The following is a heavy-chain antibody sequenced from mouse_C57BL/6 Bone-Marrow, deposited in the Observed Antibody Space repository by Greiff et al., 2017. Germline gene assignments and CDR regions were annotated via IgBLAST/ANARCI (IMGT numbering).Heavy chain of an antibody. CDR1: GYTFTSSG. CDR3: ARRRSVSSSFDY. D-gene: IGHD1-1*01. J-gene: IGHJ2*01. CDR2: IYPRSGNT. V-gene: IGHV1-81*01. Sequence: VQLQQSGAELARPGASVKLSCKASGYTFTSSGISWVKQRTGQGLEWIGEIYPRSGNTYYNEKFKGKATLTDDKSSSTAYMELRSLTSEDSAVYFSARRRSVSSSFDYWGQGTTLTVSS.